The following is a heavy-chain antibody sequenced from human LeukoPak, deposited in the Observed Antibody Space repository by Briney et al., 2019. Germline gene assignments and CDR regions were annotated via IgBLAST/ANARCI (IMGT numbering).Heavy chain of an antibody. CDR3: AREPSISVAGAGDY. CDR1: GFTFSSYW. D-gene: IGHD6-19*01. J-gene: IGHJ4*02. CDR2: IRKDGNEK. V-gene: IGHV3-7*01. Sequence: GGSLRLSCAVSGFTFSSYWMSWVRQAPGKGLEWGANIRKDGNEKYYVDSVKGRFTISRDNAKNLLYLQMNSLRVDDTDVYYCAREPSISVAGAGDYWGQGTLVTVSS.